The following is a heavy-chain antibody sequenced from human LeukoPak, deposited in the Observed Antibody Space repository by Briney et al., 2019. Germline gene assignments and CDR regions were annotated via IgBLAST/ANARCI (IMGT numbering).Heavy chain of an antibody. CDR2: ISAYNGNT. Sequence: GASVKVSCKASGYTFTSYGISWVRQAPGQGLEWMGWISAYNGNTNYAQKLQGRVTITTDTSTSTAYMELRSLRSDDTAVYYCARGVYSGYDFLAFDYWGQGTLVTVSS. CDR1: GYTFTSYG. V-gene: IGHV1-18*01. D-gene: IGHD5-12*01. CDR3: ARGVYSGYDFLAFDY. J-gene: IGHJ4*02.